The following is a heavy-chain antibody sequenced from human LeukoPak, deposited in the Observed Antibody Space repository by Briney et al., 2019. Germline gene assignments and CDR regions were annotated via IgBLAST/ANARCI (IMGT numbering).Heavy chain of an antibody. CDR2: IHPSTGNP. Sequence: ASVKVSCKASGYTFTNYAMNWVRQAPGQGLEWMGWIHPSTGNPTYAQGFTGRFVFSLDTSVSTTYLQISSLKAEDTAVYYCARDFEYYYDSSGYSFDYWGQGTLVTVSS. J-gene: IGHJ4*02. V-gene: IGHV7-4-1*02. CDR1: GYTFTNYA. D-gene: IGHD3-22*01. CDR3: ARDFEYYYDSSGYSFDY.